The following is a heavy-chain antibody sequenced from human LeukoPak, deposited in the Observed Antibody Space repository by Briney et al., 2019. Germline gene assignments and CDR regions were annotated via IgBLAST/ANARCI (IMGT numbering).Heavy chain of an antibody. Sequence: SETLSLTCTVSGGSISSGDYYWSWIRPPPGKGLEWIGYIYYSGSTYYNPSLKSRVTISVDTSKNQFSLKLSSVTAADTAVYYCARVGYYYDSSGYYTYFDYWGQGTLVTVSS. CDR1: GGSISSGDYY. CDR3: ARVGYYYDSSGYYTYFDY. D-gene: IGHD3-22*01. J-gene: IGHJ4*02. CDR2: IYYSGST. V-gene: IGHV4-30-4*08.